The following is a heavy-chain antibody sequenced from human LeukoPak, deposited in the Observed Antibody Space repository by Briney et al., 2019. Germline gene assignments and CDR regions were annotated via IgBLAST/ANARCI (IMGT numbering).Heavy chain of an antibody. Sequence: SETQSLTCTVSGGSISSYYRSWIRQPAGKGLEWIGRIYTSGSINYNPSLKTGVTISVDTPKNQFSLKLRSVTPATTHVYYCARVMEIFGVVIAYYFDYWGQGTLVSVSS. J-gene: IGHJ4*02. V-gene: IGHV4-4*07. CDR3: ARVMEIFGVVIAYYFDY. CDR1: GGSISSYY. D-gene: IGHD3-3*01. CDR2: IYTSGSI.